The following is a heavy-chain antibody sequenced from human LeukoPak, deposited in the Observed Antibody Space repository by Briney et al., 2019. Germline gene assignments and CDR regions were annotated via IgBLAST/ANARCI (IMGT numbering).Heavy chain of an antibody. CDR3: ASGGGDQYYFDY. CDR1: GFTFSYYY. V-gene: IGHV3-11*03. Sequence: GSLRLSCAASGFTFSYYYMSWIRPAPGEGLEWVSYISSSSSYTNYADSVKGRFTISRDNAKTSLYLQMNSLRAEDTAVYYCASGGGDQYYFDYWGQGTLVTVYS. J-gene: IGHJ4*02. D-gene: IGHD3-16*01. CDR2: ISSSSSYT.